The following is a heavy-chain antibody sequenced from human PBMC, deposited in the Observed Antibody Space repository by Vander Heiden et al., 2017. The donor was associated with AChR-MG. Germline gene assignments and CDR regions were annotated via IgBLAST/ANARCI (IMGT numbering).Heavy chain of an antibody. J-gene: IGHJ1*01. Sequence: EVQPLESGGGLVQPASGFTFSSYAMWSVLQAPGKGLDRVSTISGRGVSTYYSGSVKGRFTISRDNSKNALSLQMNSLRAEDTAVYYCAKVDLGCSGANCYSYFHHWGQGALVTVSS. V-gene: IGHV3-23*01. CDR3: AKVDLGCSGANCYSYFHH. CDR1: GFTFSSYA. CDR2: ISGRGVST. D-gene: IGHD2-15*01.